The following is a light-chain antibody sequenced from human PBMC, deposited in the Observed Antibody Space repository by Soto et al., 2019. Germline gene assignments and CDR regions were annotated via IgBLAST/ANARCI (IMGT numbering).Light chain of an antibody. CDR1: QSVSSSY. CDR2: GAS. V-gene: IGKV3D-20*02. J-gene: IGKJ5*01. Sequence: EIVFTQSPGTLYLSPGERATLSCRAVQSVSSSYLAWYQQKPGQAPRLLIYGASSRATGIPDRFSGSGSATDFTLTISSLEPEDFAVYFCQQRSNWPPITFGQGTRLEIK. CDR3: QQRSNWPPIT.